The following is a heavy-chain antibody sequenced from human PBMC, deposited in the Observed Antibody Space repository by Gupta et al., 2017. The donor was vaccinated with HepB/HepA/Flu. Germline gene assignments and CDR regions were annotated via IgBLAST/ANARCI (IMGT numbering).Heavy chain of an antibody. CDR3: VKDQGGFGELLGHDY. J-gene: IGHJ4*02. D-gene: IGHD3-10*01. V-gene: IGHV3-30*18. CDR1: GFSFSSYS. CDR2: ISYDGNTK. Sequence: QVQGVESGGGVVQPGRSLRLSCAASGFSFSSYSMHWVRQAPGKGLEWVALISYDGNTKYYGDSVKGRFTISKDHFKNTLYLQMNSLRAEDTAVYYCVKDQGGFGELLGHDYWGQGTLVTVSS.